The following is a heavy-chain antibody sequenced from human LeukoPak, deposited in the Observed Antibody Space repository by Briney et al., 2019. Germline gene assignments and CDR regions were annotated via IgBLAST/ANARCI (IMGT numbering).Heavy chain of an antibody. J-gene: IGHJ4*02. CDR3: ARQGVFSGSYSYYFDY. D-gene: IGHD1-26*01. CDR1: GGSISSYY. CDR2: IYYSGST. V-gene: IGHV4-59*08. Sequence: SETLSLTCTVSGGSISSYYWSWIRQPPGKGLEWIGYIYYSGSTNSNPSLKSRVTISVDTSKNQFSLKLSSVTAADTAVYYCARQGVFSGSYSYYFDYWGQGTLVTVSS.